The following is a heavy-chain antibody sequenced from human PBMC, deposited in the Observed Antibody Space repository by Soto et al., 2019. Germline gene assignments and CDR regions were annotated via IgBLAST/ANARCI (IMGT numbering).Heavy chain of an antibody. CDR1: GGSISSYY. CDR2: IYYSGST. V-gene: IGHV4-59*01. J-gene: IGHJ3*02. Sequence: PSETLSLTCTVSGGSISSYYWSWIRQPPGKGLEWIGYIYYSGSTNYNTSLKSQVTKSEDTSKNQFSLKLSSVTAADTAVYYCARRYGYAFDIWGQGTMVS. D-gene: IGHD4-17*01. CDR3: ARRYGYAFDI.